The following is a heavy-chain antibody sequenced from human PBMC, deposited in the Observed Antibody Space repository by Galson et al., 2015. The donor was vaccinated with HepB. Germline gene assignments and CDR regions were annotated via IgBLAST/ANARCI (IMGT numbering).Heavy chain of an antibody. CDR1: GGSIDSGDYY. Sequence: LSLTCTVSGGSIDSGDYYWTWIRQPAGKGLEWIGRISASGSINSHPSLRSRVTFSVDRSKNQFSVNLNSVTAADTAGYYCARLVISGSHYSEWGQGTLVTVSS. CDR2: ISASGSI. V-gene: IGHV4-61*02. J-gene: IGHJ4*02. D-gene: IGHD1-26*01. CDR3: ARLVISGSHYSE.